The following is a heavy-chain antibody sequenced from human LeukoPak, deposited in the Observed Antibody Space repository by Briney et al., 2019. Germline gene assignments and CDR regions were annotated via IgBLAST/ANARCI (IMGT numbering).Heavy chain of an antibody. V-gene: IGHV3-53*01. CDR3: ALSGWSTPYYFDY. Sequence: GSLRLSCAASGFTVSSNYMSWVRQAPGKGLEWVSVIYSGGSTYYADSVKGRFTISRDNSKNTLYLQMNSLRAEDTAVYYCALSGWSTPYYFDYWGQGTLVTVSS. CDR2: IYSGGST. D-gene: IGHD6-19*01. CDR1: GFTVSSNY. J-gene: IGHJ4*02.